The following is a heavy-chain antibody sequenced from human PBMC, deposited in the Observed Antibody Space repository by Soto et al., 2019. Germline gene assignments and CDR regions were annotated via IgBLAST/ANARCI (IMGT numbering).Heavy chain of an antibody. D-gene: IGHD3-10*01. CDR3: PYGSGSYDMGDFDY. V-gene: IGHV4-39*01. J-gene: IGHJ4*02. CDR1: GGSISSSSYY. Sequence: SETLSLTCTVSGGSISSSSYYWGWIRQPPGKGLEWIGSIYYSGSTYYNPSLKSRVTISVDTSKNQFSLKLSSVTAADTAVYYCPYGSGSYDMGDFDYWGQGTLVTVSS. CDR2: IYYSGST.